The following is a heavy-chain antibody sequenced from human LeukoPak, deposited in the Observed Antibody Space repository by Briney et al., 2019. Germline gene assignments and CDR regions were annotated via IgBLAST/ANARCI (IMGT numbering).Heavy chain of an antibody. CDR1: GFTFGDYG. Sequence: GGSLRLSCAASGFTFGDYGMSWVRHAPGKGLEWVSAISWNGGGIAYADSVKGRFTISRDNDKNSLYLQMNSLRAEDTAFYYCAKGQNYYYYYMDVWGKGTTVTVSS. CDR2: ISWNGGGI. CDR3: AKGQNYYYYYMDV. J-gene: IGHJ6*03. V-gene: IGHV3-20*04.